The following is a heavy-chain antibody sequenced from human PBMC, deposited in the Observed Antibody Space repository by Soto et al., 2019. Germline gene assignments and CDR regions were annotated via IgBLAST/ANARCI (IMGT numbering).Heavy chain of an antibody. V-gene: IGHV1-8*01. D-gene: IGHD2-2*01. Sequence: QVQLVQSGAEVKKPGASVKVSCKASGYTFTSYDINWVRQATGQGLEWMGWMNPNSGNTGYAQKFQGRVTMTRNTSISTAYMELSSLRSEDTAVYYCASCTSCYGGDAFDIWGQGTMVTVSS. J-gene: IGHJ3*02. CDR3: ASCTSCYGGDAFDI. CDR1: GYTFTSYD. CDR2: MNPNSGNT.